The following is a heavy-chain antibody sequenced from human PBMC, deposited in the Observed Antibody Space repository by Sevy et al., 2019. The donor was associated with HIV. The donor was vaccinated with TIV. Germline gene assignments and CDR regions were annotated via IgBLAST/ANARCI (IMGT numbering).Heavy chain of an antibody. D-gene: IGHD2-21*01. V-gene: IGHV3-30*02. CDR1: GFSFSSYG. J-gene: IGHJ4*02. CDR2: IQYDGSNK. Sequence: GGCLRLSCAAPGFSFSSYGMHWVRQAPGKGLEWMSYIQYDGSNKDYADSVKGRFTISRDNSKNTLYLQMNSLRVEDTAVFYCVKEGGGEGGDHWGQGTLVTVSS. CDR3: VKEGGGEGGDH.